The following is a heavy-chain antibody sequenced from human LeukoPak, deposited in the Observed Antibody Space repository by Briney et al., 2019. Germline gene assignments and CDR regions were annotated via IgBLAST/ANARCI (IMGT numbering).Heavy chain of an antibody. V-gene: IGHV4-39*01. CDR1: GGSISSISYY. CDR2: VYYTGSP. CDR3: ASKSPLYSSSWLLIKNHPEEYFQH. D-gene: IGHD6-13*01. Sequence: SETLSLTCTVSGGSISSISYYWGWIRQPPGKGLEWIGGVYYTGSPYYNPSLKSRVTISVDTSNNRFSLKLSSVTAADTAVYYCASKSPLYSSSWLLIKNHPEEYFQHWGQGTLVTVSS. J-gene: IGHJ1*01.